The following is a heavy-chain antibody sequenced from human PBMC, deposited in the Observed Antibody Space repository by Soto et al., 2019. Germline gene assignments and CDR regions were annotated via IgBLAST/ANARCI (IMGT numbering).Heavy chain of an antibody. Sequence: EVQLVESGGGLVKPGVSLTLSCIASGFTFTSYSKNWVRQARGKGLVWVSSISDGSDYIVYADSMKGRFTISRDNAKNSLYLEMNSLRAEDTAVYFCARNDEGGSRLWGQGTLVTVSS. V-gene: IGHV3-21*01. D-gene: IGHD2-2*01. CDR2: ISDGSDYI. J-gene: IGHJ4*02. CDR3: ARNDEGGSRL. CDR1: GFTFTSYS.